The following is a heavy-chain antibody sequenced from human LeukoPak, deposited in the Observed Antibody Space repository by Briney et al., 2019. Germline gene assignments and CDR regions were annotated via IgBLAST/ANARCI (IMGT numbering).Heavy chain of an antibody. CDR2: IYYSGST. Sequence: SETLSLTCTVSGGSISSYYWSWVRQPPGKGLEWIGYIYYSGSTDYNPSLKSRVTISVDTSKNQFSLKLSSVTAADTAVYYCARRANSGFDAFDIWGQGTMVTVSS. CDR1: GGSISSYY. J-gene: IGHJ3*02. V-gene: IGHV4-59*01. CDR3: ARRANSGFDAFDI. D-gene: IGHD3-22*01.